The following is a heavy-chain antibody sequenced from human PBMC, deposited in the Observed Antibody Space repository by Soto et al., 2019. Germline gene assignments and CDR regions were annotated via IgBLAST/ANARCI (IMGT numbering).Heavy chain of an antibody. CDR3: ASPGRYYGSGSYYNSRWFDP. CDR1: GGSFSSYY. J-gene: IGHJ5*02. D-gene: IGHD3-10*01. V-gene: IGHV4-34*01. Sequence: SETLSLTCAFYGGSFSSYYWSLIRQPPGKGLEWIGEINHSGSTNYNPSLKSRVTISVDTSKNQFSLKLSSVTAADTAVYYCASPGRYYGSGSYYNSRWFDPWGQGTLVTVSS. CDR2: INHSGST.